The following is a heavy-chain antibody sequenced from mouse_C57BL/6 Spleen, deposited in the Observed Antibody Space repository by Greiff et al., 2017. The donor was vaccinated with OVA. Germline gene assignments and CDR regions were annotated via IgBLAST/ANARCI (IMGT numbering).Heavy chain of an antibody. CDR2: INPNNGGS. V-gene: IGHV1-18*01. CDR3: ARRNSNYVGWFAY. Sequence: EVQLQQSGPELVKPGASVKIPCKASGYTFTDYNMDWVKQSHGKSLEWIGDINPNNGGSIYNQKFKGKATLTVDKSSSTAYMELRSLTSEDTAVYYCARRNSNYVGWFAYWGQGTLVTVSA. CDR1: GYTFTDYN. J-gene: IGHJ3*01. D-gene: IGHD2-5*01.